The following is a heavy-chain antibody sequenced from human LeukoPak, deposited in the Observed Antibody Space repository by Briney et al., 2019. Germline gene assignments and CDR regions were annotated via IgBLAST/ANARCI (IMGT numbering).Heavy chain of an antibody. CDR2: IIPIFGTA. Sequence: SVKVSCKAPGGTFSSYAISWVRQAPGQGLEWMGGIIPIFGTANYAQKFQGRDTITADESTSTAYMELSSRRSEDTAVYYCAKTKSGEDWGQGTLVTVSS. CDR1: GGTFSSYA. V-gene: IGHV1-69*13. J-gene: IGHJ4*02. D-gene: IGHD1-26*01. CDR3: AKTKSGED.